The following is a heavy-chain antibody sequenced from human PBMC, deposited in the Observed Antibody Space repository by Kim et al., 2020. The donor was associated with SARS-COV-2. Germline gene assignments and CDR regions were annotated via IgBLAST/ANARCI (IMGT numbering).Heavy chain of an antibody. CDR1: WDSVSSNSAT. V-gene: IGHV6-1*01. Sequence: SQTLSLTCAISWDSVSSNSATWTWIRQSPSRGLEWLGRTYYSSKWYSDYAISVKSRITINSDTSKNQFSLQLDSVTPEDTAVYYCAREGGRTYYMDVWGK. D-gene: IGHD3-16*01. CDR2: TYYSSKWYS. CDR3: AREGGRTYYMDV. J-gene: IGHJ6*03.